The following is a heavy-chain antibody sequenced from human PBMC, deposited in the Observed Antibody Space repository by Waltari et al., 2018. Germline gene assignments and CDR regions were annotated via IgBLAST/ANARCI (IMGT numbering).Heavy chain of an antibody. D-gene: IGHD6-13*01. V-gene: IGHV3-15*01. CDR3: TTGTGPTAAASDY. J-gene: IGHJ4*02. Sequence: VQLVAAGGGGVRQGGCFRPSWVARPSALNTASGGWVRRAPGRVLEWVGHIKRQSDGGPTDYAAAVKGRFSISRDDSKNTVDLQRSSLKTEDTAVYYCTTGTGPTAAASDYWGQGTLVAVSS. CDR2: IKRQSDGGPT. CDR1: PSALNTAS.